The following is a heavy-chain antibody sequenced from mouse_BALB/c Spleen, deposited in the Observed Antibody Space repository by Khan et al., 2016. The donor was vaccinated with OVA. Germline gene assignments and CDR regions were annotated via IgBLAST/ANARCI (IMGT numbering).Heavy chain of an antibody. V-gene: IGHV5-6-5*01. J-gene: IGHJ3*01. CDR3: ARDYWFVY. Sequence: EVKLVESGGGLVKPGGSLKVSCAASGFTFRNYAMSWVRQTPEKRLEWVASISSGGNTYYPDNVKGRVTISRDNARKILYLQMSSLRSEDTAMYYCARDYWFVYWGQGTLVTVSA. CDR1: GFTFRNYA. D-gene: IGHD1-1*02. CDR2: ISSGGNT.